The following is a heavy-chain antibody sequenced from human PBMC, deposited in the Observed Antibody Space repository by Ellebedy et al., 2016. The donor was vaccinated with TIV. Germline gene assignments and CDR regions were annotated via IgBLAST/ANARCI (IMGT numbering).Heavy chain of an antibody. J-gene: IGHJ4*02. V-gene: IGHV3-23*01. CDR1: GFTFSNFA. CDR3: AKDPPPRVSSSWYDNDY. D-gene: IGHD6-13*01. Sequence: GGSLRLXXAASGFTFSNFAMSWVRQAPGKGLEWVSAISGSGGSTYYADSVKGRFTISRDNSKNTLYLQMNSLRAEDTAVYYCAKDPPPRVSSSWYDNDYWGQGTLVTVSS. CDR2: ISGSGGST.